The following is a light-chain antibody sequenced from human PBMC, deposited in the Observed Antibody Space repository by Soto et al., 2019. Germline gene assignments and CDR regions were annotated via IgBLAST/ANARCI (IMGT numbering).Light chain of an antibody. CDR1: SGSIASNY. CDR3: QSYDATNQV. CDR2: EDN. V-gene: IGLV6-57*01. J-gene: IGLJ3*02. Sequence: NFMLTQPHSVSESPGKTVIISCTRSSGSIASNYVQWYQQRPGSSPTTVIYEDNQRPSGVPDRFSGSIASSSNSASLTISTLQWYAESDYFCQSYDATNQVFGGGTKVTVL.